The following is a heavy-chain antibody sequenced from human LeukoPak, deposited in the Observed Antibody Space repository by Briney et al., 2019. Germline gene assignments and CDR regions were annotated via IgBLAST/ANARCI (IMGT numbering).Heavy chain of an antibody. CDR1: GHTLTSYD. CDR3: ARGHDESNGFDR. J-gene: IGHJ5*02. CDR2: MNTKRGKT. D-gene: IGHD1-1*01. Sequence: DSVTASCKASGHTLTSYDIDWVRQAHGQGSEWMGWMNTKRGKTIYAQKFQGRVTINRNTPISTAYMEVTSLRSEDTAVYYCARGHDESNGFDRWGQGALVTVAS. V-gene: IGHV1-8*01.